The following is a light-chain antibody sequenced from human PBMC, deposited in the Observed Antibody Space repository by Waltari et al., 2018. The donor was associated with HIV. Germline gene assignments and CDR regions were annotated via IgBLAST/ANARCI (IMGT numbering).Light chain of an antibody. J-gene: IGLJ3*02. Sequence: QSELTQSPSASGTPGQRITISCSGSSSHIERNYVYWYKQFPGATPKVLIYKDNERPSGVPDRISGSKSGTSASLLISGLRSDDEADYYCAVWDESLDGWLFGGGTKLTVL. CDR1: SSHIERNY. CDR3: AVWDESLDGWL. CDR2: KDN. V-gene: IGLV1-47*01.